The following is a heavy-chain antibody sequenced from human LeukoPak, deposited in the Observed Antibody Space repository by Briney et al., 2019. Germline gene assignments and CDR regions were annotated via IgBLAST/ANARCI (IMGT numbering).Heavy chain of an antibody. CDR2: IYTSGST. J-gene: IGHJ3*02. Sequence: SETLSLTCTVSGXSIGSYYWSWIRQPAGKGLEWIGRIYTSGSTNYNPSLKSRVTMSVDTSKNQFSLKLSSVTAADTAVYYCARDRPNLGGSSRGSLAFDIWGQGTLVTVSS. CDR1: GXSIGSYY. V-gene: IGHV4-4*07. CDR3: ARDRPNLGGSSRGSLAFDI. D-gene: IGHD1-26*01.